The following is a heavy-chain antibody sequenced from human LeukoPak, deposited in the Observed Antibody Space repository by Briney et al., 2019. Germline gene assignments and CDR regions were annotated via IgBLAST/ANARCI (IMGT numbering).Heavy chain of an antibody. Sequence: NPGGALRLSCAASGFTFSDYYMSWIRQAPGKGLEWGSYISSSGSTIYYADSVKGRFTISRDNAKNSLYLQMNSLRAEDTAVYYCARESRVAVAGFDYWGQGTLVTVSS. CDR1: GFTFSDYY. D-gene: IGHD6-19*01. V-gene: IGHV3-11*01. CDR2: ISSSGSTI. CDR3: ARESRVAVAGFDY. J-gene: IGHJ4*02.